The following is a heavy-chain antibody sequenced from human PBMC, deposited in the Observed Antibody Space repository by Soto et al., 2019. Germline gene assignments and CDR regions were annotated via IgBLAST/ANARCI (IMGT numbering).Heavy chain of an antibody. J-gene: IGHJ4*02. V-gene: IGHV3-74*01. CDR2: INSDGSST. CDR3: ARESSGFLDY. Sequence: GGSLRLSCAASGFTFSSYWMHWVRQAPGKRLVWVSRINSDGSSTSYADSVKGRFTISRDNAKNTLYLQMNSLRAEDTAVYYCARESSGFLDYWGQGTLVTVSS. D-gene: IGHD3-22*01. CDR1: GFTFSSYW.